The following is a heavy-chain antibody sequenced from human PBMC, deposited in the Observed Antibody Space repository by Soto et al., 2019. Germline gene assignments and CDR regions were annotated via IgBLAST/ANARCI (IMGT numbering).Heavy chain of an antibody. Sequence: GASVKISCKGSGYKFNSYWIGWVRQMPGKGLEWMGIIYPGDSDTRYSPSFQGQVTISVDKSNSTAYLQWSSLRASDTAMYYCARQDSSGPLFYRYGMDVWGQGTTVTVSS. CDR3: ARQDSSGPLFYRYGMDV. V-gene: IGHV5-51*01. CDR1: GYKFNSYW. J-gene: IGHJ6*02. CDR2: IYPGDSDT. D-gene: IGHD3-22*01.